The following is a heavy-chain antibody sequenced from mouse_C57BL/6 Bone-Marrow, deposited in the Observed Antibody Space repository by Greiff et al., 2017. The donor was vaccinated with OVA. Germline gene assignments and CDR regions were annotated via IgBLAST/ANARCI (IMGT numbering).Heavy chain of an antibody. V-gene: IGHV1-15*01. CDR1: GYSFTDYE. J-gene: IGHJ4*01. Sequence: QVHVKQSGAELVRPGASVTLSCKASGYSFTDYETHWVMQTSAHGLEWIGAIDPETGGTAYKQKFKGQAILTADKSSSTAYMELRSLTSEDSAVYYCTRGYSNYYAMDYWGQGTSVTVSS. CDR2: IDPETGGT. CDR3: TRGYSNYYAMDY. D-gene: IGHD2-5*01.